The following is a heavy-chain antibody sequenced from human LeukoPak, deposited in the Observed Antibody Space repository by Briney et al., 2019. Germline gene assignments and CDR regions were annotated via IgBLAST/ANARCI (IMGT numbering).Heavy chain of an antibody. V-gene: IGHV1-46*01. J-gene: IGHJ6*02. D-gene: IGHD2-2*01. Sequence: ASVKVSCKASGYTFTSYSIHWVRLAPGQGLEWMGMINPSTDNTRYAQKFQGRVTMTRDTSTSTVYMELSSLRSEDTAVYYCARGEGYCSSTSCQGLYYYGMDVWGQGTTVTVSS. CDR3: ARGEGYCSSTSCQGLYYYGMDV. CDR2: INPSTDNT. CDR1: GYTFTSYS.